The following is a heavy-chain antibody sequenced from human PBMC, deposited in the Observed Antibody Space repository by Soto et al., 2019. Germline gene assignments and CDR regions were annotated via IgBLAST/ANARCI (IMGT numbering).Heavy chain of an antibody. Sequence: SVKVSCKASGGTFNSFAISWVRQAPGQGLDWMGAFIPIFDTTNYAQKFQGRVTITADESTTTGYMELSSLRFEDTAVYYCARMVGGDYVPADYWGQGTLVTVSS. CDR3: ARMVGGDYVPADY. V-gene: IGHV1-69*01. J-gene: IGHJ4*02. CDR1: GGTFNSFA. CDR2: FIPIFDTT. D-gene: IGHD4-17*01.